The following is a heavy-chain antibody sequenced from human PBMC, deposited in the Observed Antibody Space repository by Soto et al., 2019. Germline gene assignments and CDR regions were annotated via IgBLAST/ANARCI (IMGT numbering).Heavy chain of an antibody. D-gene: IGHD3-10*01. CDR2: ISGSGGST. CDR3: AKDGPPYYYGSGITYFDY. J-gene: IGHJ4*02. CDR1: GFTFSSYA. V-gene: IGHV3-23*01. Sequence: PGGSLRLSCAASGFTFSSYAMSWVRQAPGKGLEWVSAISGSGGSTYYADPVKGRFTISRDNSKNTLYLQMNSLRAEDTAVYYCAKDGPPYYYGSGITYFDYWGQGTLVTVSS.